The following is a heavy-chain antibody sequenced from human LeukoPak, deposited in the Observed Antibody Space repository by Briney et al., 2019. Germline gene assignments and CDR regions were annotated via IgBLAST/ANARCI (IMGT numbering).Heavy chain of an antibody. D-gene: IGHD6-19*01. V-gene: IGHV3-7*01. CDR2: IKQDGSEK. Sequence: GGSLRLSCAASGFTFSSYWMSWVRQAPGKGLEWVANIKQDGSEKYYVDSVKGRFTISRDNAKNSLYLQMNSLRAEDTAVYHCAKLPPYSSGWYGWDHWGQGTLVTVPS. CDR1: GFTFSSYW. J-gene: IGHJ4*02. CDR3: AKLPPYSSGWYGWDH.